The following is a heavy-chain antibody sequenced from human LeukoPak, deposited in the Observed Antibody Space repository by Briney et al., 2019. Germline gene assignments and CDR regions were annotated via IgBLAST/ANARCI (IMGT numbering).Heavy chain of an antibody. CDR1: GYTFTSYG. CDR2: ISAYNGNT. Sequence: ASVKVSCKASGYTFTSYGISWVRQAPGQGLEWMGWISAYNGNTNYAQKLQGRVTLTRDMSTSTDYLELSSLRSEDTAVYYCARVPRRGERFDPWGQGTLVTVSS. V-gene: IGHV1-18*01. CDR3: ARVPRRGERFDP. J-gene: IGHJ5*02. D-gene: IGHD3-10*01.